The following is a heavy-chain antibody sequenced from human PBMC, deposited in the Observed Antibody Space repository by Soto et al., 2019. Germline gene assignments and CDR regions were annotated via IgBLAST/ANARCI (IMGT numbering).Heavy chain of an antibody. V-gene: IGHV1-69*13. CDR2: IIPIFGTA. D-gene: IGHD2-15*01. J-gene: IGHJ4*02. CDR3: ARDRVEGIIDY. Sequence: GASVKVSCKAYGGRFSSYAISWVRQAPGQGLEWMGGIIPIFGTANYAQKFQGRVTITADESTSTAYMELSSLRSEDTAVYYCARDRVEGIIDYWGQGTLVTVSS. CDR1: GGRFSSYA.